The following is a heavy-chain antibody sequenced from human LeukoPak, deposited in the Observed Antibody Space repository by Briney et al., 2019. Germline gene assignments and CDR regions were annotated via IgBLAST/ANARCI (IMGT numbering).Heavy chain of an antibody. CDR1: GGDTVSGGSFSNYS. CDR3: ARTRRHYYGSGKDLTPWPAGLDA. D-gene: IGHD3-10*01. Sequence: SETLSLTCTVSGGDTVSGGSFSNYSWTWIRQPPGKGLEWIGYSGSANYNPSLKSRVTISIDTSKRHFSLTLSSVTAADTAVYYCARTRRHYYGSGKDLTPWPAGLDAWGQGTTVTVS. V-gene: IGHV4-59*01. CDR2: SGSA. J-gene: IGHJ6*02.